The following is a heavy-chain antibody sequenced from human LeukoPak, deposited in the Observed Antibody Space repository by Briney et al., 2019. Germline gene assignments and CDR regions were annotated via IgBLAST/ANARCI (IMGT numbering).Heavy chain of an antibody. Sequence: GGSLRLSCAASGFTFSSYAMHWVRQAPGKGLEWVAVISYDGSNKYYADSVKGRFTISRDNSKNTLYLQMSSLRAEDTAVYYCARDGYGRITMVRGVAIDYWGQGTLVTVSS. V-gene: IGHV3-30*04. CDR1: GFTFSSYA. CDR3: ARDGYGRITMVRGVAIDY. J-gene: IGHJ4*02. D-gene: IGHD3-10*01. CDR2: ISYDGSNK.